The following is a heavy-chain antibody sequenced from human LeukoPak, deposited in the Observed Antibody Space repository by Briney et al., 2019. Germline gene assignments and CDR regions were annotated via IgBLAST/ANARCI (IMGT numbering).Heavy chain of an antibody. D-gene: IGHD5-18*01. CDR2: ISWNSGSI. CDR1: GFTFDDYA. Sequence: GGSLRLSCAASGFTFDDYAMYWVRQAPGEGLEWVSGISWNSGSIGYADSVKGRFTISRDNAKNSLYLQMNSLRAEDTALYYCAKDITAMVTSLFDYWGQGTLVTVSS. V-gene: IGHV3-9*01. CDR3: AKDITAMVTSLFDY. J-gene: IGHJ4*02.